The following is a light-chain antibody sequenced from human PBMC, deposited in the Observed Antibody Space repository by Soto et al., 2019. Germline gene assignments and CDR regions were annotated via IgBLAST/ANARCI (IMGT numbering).Light chain of an antibody. CDR2: WAS. J-gene: IGKJ1*01. CDR3: LQYYSPPRT. CDR1: QAVLHSPNGRNY. V-gene: IGKV4-1*01. Sequence: DIVLTQSPDSLAVSLGERATINCKSSQAVLHSPNGRNYLAWYQQKPGQPPKLLIYWASARESGVPDRFTGSGSGTDFTLTISSLQAEDVAVYYCLQYYSPPRTLGQGTNVEIK.